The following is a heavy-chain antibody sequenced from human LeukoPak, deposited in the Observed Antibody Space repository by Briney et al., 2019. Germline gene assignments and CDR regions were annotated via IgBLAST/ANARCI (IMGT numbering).Heavy chain of an antibody. CDR3: AREVWGFDP. CDR2: INAGNGNT. Sequence: ASVKVPCEASGYTFTDYVMHWVRQAPGQRLEWMGWINAGNGNTKYSQKFQGRVTITRDTSASTVYMELSSLRSEDTAVYYCAREVWGFDPWGQGTLVTVSS. CDR1: GYTFTDYV. D-gene: IGHD7-27*01. J-gene: IGHJ5*02. V-gene: IGHV1-3*01.